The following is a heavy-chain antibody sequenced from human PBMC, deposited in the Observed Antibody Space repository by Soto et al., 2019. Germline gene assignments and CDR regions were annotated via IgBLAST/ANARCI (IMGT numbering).Heavy chain of an antibody. CDR2: IYSGGST. Sequence: GGSLRLSCAASGFTVSSNYMSWVRQAPGKGLEWVSVIYSGGSTYSTDSVKGRFTSRHNSKNTLYLQMNSLRAEDTAVYYCARGYSNYDLDYFDYWGQGTLVTVSS. CDR1: GFTVSSNY. V-gene: IGHV3-53*04. J-gene: IGHJ4*02. CDR3: ARGYSNYDLDYFDY. D-gene: IGHD4-4*01.